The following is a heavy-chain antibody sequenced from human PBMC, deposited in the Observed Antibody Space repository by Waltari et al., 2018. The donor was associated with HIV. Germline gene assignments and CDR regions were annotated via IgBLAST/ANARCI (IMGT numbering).Heavy chain of an antibody. J-gene: IGHJ4*02. Sequence: QVQLRESGPRLVQTLETLSLSCSVSGSSLVDGYYWAWIPKSPDVGLEWIATIYHNGETYYNPSFVGRVTTSVDISRNRFSLRMTSMRATDTALYFCARDWGLSTGPFDFWGQGIHVTVSS. V-gene: IGHV4-38-2*02. CDR1: GSSLVDGYY. CDR2: IYHNGET. CDR3: ARDWGLSTGPFDF. D-gene: IGHD2-21*01.